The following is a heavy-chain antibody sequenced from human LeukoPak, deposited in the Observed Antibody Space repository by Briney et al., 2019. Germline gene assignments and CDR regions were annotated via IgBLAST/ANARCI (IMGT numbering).Heavy chain of an antibody. CDR2: ISAYNGNT. Sequence: ASVKVSCKASGYTFTSYGISWVRQAPGQGLEWMGWISAYNGNTNYAQKLQGRVTMTTDTSTGTAYMELRSLRSDDTAVYYCAREYRPAAATGYNWFDPWGQGTLVTVSS. D-gene: IGHD2-2*01. CDR1: GYTFTSYG. V-gene: IGHV1-18*04. CDR3: AREYRPAAATGYNWFDP. J-gene: IGHJ5*02.